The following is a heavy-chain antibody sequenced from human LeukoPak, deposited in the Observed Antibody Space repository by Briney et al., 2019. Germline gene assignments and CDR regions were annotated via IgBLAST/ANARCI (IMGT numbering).Heavy chain of an antibody. Sequence: PSETLSLTCTVSGGSISSYYWSWIRQPAGKGLEWIGRFYSGGSTDYNPSLKSRVTMSVDTSKNQFSLKLSSVTAADTAVYYCARVYSGYDLPGSLANYYFDYWGQGTLATASS. V-gene: IGHV4-4*07. J-gene: IGHJ4*02. CDR2: FYSGGST. CDR1: GGSISSYY. D-gene: IGHD5-12*01. CDR3: ARVYSGYDLPGSLANYYFDY.